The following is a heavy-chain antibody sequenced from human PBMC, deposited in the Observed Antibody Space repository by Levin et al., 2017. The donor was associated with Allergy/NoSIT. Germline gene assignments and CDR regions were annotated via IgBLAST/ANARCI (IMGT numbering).Heavy chain of an antibody. J-gene: IGHJ3*02. Sequence: GGSLRLSCAASGFTFSSYGMHWVRQAPGKGLEWVAVIWYDGSNKYYADSVKGRFTISRDNSKNTLYLQMNSLRAEDTAVYYCARDNSLYYYGSGRNAFDIRGQGTMVTVSS. D-gene: IGHD3-10*01. CDR2: IWYDGSNK. CDR3: ARDNSLYYYGSGRNAFDI. V-gene: IGHV3-33*01. CDR1: GFTFSSYG.